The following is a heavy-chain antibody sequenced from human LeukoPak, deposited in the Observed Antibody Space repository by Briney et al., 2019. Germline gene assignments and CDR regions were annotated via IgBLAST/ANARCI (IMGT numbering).Heavy chain of an antibody. CDR1: VGSFSGSY. J-gene: IGHJ4*02. V-gene: IGHV4-34*01. Sequence: SETLSLTCAAYVGSFSGSYWSWFRHPPGKGREWMGEINHSGSTNYNPSLKSRVTISVDTSKNQFSLKLSSVTAADTAVYYCARGSQIYGGLLFDYWGQGTLVTVSS. CDR3: ARGSQIYGGLLFDY. CDR2: INHSGST. D-gene: IGHD4-23*01.